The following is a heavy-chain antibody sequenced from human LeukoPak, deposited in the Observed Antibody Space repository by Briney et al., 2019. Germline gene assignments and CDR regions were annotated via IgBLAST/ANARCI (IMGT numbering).Heavy chain of an antibody. CDR1: GYNFPSHW. D-gene: IGHD1-7*01. J-gene: IGHJ4*02. Sequence: GESLKISCKGSGYNFPSHWIGWVRQMPGKGLEWMGFIYPGDSDTRYSPSFQGQVPISADKSISTAYLQWRSLKASDTAMYYCARSLTGTNVDYWGQGTLVTVSS. CDR2: IYPGDSDT. V-gene: IGHV5-51*01. CDR3: ARSLTGTNVDY.